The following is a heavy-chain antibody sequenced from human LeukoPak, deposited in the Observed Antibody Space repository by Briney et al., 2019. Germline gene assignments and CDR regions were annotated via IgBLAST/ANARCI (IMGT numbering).Heavy chain of an antibody. CDR2: INPNSGDT. Sequence: GASVKVSCKASGHTFTGYYIHWVRRAPGQGLEWMGWINPNSGDTNYAQKFQGRVTMTRDTSISTAYMELSRLRSDDTAVYYCARDLSYGRLSVDYWGQGTLVTVSS. J-gene: IGHJ4*02. D-gene: IGHD5-18*01. CDR3: ARDLSYGRLSVDY. V-gene: IGHV1-2*02. CDR1: GHTFTGYY.